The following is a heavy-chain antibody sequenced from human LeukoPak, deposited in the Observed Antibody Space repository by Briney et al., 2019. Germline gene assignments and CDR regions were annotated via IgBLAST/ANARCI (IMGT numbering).Heavy chain of an antibody. V-gene: IGHV3-30-3*01. CDR1: GFTFRNYV. J-gene: IGHJ4*02. Sequence: GGSLRLSCAASGFTFRNYVIHWVHQAPGKGLEWVAVTSSDLNVKLYADSVKGRFTISRDNSRRTLYLQMNSLRPEDTAIYYCAREGYYGSGSPPSLYFDYWGQGTLVTVSS. CDR2: TSSDLNVK. D-gene: IGHD3-10*01. CDR3: AREGYYGSGSPPSLYFDY.